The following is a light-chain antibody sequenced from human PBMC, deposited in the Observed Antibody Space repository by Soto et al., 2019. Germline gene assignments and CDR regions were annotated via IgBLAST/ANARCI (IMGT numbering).Light chain of an antibody. CDR2: GAS. J-gene: IGKJ2*01. Sequence: EIVLTQSPGTLSLSPGERATLSCRASQSVSSSYLAWYQQKPGQAPRLLIYGASSRATGIPDRFSGSGSGTDFTLTISRLEPEDFGTYYCQHANIYPFTFGQGTKLEMK. CDR1: QSVSSSY. CDR3: QHANIYPFT. V-gene: IGKV3-20*01.